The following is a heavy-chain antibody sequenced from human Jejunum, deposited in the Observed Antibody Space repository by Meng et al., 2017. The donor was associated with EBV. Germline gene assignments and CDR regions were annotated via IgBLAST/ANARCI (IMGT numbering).Heavy chain of an antibody. D-gene: IGHD3-16*02. CDR1: RGSFSGYH. J-gene: IGHJ4*02. Sequence: QVQLQQWCAALLKPSETLSLTCAVYRGSFSGYHWSWIRQHPGKGLEWIGEINHSGSTNYNPSLRSRVTISVETSKNQFSLRLNSVTAADTAVYYCARVAFSYTTRSLDSWGQGTLVTVSS. CDR3: ARVAFSYTTRSLDS. CDR2: INHSGST. V-gene: IGHV4-34*02.